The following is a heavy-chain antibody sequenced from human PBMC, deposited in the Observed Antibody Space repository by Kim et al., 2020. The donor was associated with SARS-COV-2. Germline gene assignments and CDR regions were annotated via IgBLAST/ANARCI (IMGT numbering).Heavy chain of an antibody. CDR3: VGGYNFDY. V-gene: IGHV4-61*03. D-gene: IGHD5-12*01. CDR2: VNT. J-gene: IGHJ4*02. Sequence: VNTTYSPSLKSRVTISVDTSKNHFSLKLTAMTAADTAVYYCVGGYNFDYWGPGALVTVSS.